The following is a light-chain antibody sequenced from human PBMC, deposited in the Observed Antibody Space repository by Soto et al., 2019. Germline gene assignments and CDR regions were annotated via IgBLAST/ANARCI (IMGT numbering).Light chain of an antibody. CDR2: AAS. CDR1: QRISTY. CDR3: QQSYNTPWA. J-gene: IGKJ1*01. Sequence: DIQMAQSPSSLSASVGDRVTITCRASQRISTYLNWYQHKPGKAPKLLIYAASSLQSGVPSRFSGSGVGTDFTLTISSLQPEDFAAYYCQQSYNTPWAFGQGTKVDIK. V-gene: IGKV1-39*01.